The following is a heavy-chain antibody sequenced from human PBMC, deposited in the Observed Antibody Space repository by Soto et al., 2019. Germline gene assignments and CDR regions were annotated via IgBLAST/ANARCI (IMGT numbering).Heavy chain of an antibody. CDR2: MNPNSGIT. CDR3: ARGVKYGAYSRWFDP. Sequence: ASVKVSCKASGYTFTSYDINWVRQATGQGLEFLGWMNPNSGITGYVQKFQGRVTMTRDTSISTAYMELSSLRSEDTVVYFCARGVKYGAYSRWFDPWGQGTLVTVSS. CDR1: GYTFTSYD. D-gene: IGHD4-17*01. J-gene: IGHJ5*02. V-gene: IGHV1-8*01.